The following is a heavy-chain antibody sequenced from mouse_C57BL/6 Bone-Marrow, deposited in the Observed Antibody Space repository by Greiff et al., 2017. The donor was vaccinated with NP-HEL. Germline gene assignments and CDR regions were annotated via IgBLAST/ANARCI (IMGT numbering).Heavy chain of an antibody. CDR2: IHPNSGST. V-gene: IGHV1-64*01. J-gene: IGHJ2*01. D-gene: IGHD2-1*01. CDR3: ARGGDLLWYLFDY. CDR1: GYTFTSYW. Sequence: QVQLQQPGAELVKPGASVKLSCKASGYTFTSYWMHWVKQRPGQGLEWIGMIHPNSGSTNYNEKFKSKATLTVDKSSSTAYMQLSSLTSEDSAVYYWARGGDLLWYLFDYWGQGTTLTVSS.